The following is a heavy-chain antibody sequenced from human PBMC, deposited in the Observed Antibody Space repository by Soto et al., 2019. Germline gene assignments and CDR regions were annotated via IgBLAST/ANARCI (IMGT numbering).Heavy chain of an antibody. CDR2: IASSGAT. CDR1: GFTFSSYS. J-gene: IGHJ4*02. D-gene: IGHD1-26*01. V-gene: IGHV3-48*02. CDR3: AIRGFSGTYSDY. Sequence: EVQLVESGGGLVQPGGSLRLSCAASGFTFSSYSINWVRQAPGKGLEWLSYIASSGATYYADSVKGRFTISRDNAKDSVYLQMSSLTDEDTAVYYCAIRGFSGTYSDYWGQGTLVTVSS.